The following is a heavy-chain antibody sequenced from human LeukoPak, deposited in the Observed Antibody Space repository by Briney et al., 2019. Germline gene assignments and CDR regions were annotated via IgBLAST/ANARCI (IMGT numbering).Heavy chain of an antibody. CDR3: ARDGGSYLVDYFDY. V-gene: IGHV3-9*01. D-gene: IGHD3-16*01. CDR2: ISWNSFTI. Sequence: PGGSLRLSCAASGFTFDDYAMHWVRQAPGKGLEWVSGISWNSFTIGYADSVKGRFTISRDNAKNSLYLQMNSLRVEDTAVYYCARDGGSYLVDYFDYRGQGTLVTVSS. J-gene: IGHJ4*02. CDR1: GFTFDDYA.